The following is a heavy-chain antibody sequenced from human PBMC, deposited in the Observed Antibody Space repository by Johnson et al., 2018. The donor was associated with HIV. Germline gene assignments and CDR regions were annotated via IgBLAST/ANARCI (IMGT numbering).Heavy chain of an antibody. CDR3: ARERHAFDI. CDR1: GFTFSSYA. CDR2: IRYDGSNK. J-gene: IGHJ3*02. Sequence: VQLVESGGGVVQPGRSLRLSCAASGFTFSSYAMHWVRQAPGKGLQWVAVIRYDGSNKYYADSVKGRFTISRDNSKTTLYLQMNSLRAEATAVYYWARERHAFDIWGQGTMVTVSS. V-gene: IGHV3-30-3*01.